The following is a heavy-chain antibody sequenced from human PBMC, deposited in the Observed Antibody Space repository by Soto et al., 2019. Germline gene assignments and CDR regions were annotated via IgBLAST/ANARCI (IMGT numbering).Heavy chain of an antibody. D-gene: IGHD3-9*01. CDR2: IYHSGST. CDR3: ARDKGYYDILTSRY. V-gene: IGHV4-38-2*02. CDR1: GYSISSGYY. Sequence: PSETLSLTCAVSGYSISSGYYWGWIRQPPGKGLEWIGSIYHSGSTYYNPSLKSRVTISVDTSKNQFSLKLSSVTAADTAVYYCARDKGYYDILTSRYWGQGTLVTVS. J-gene: IGHJ4*02.